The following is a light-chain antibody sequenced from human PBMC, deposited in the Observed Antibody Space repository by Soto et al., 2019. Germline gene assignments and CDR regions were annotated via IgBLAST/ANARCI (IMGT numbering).Light chain of an antibody. CDR2: DVS. Sequence: QSALTQPASVSGSPGQSITISCTGTSSDVGGYNYVSWYQQHPGKAPKLMIYDVSNRPSGVSTRFSGSKSGNTASLTISGLQAGDEVDFYCSSYTGSSTFYVFGTGTKVPAL. V-gene: IGLV2-14*01. J-gene: IGLJ1*01. CDR1: SSDVGGYNY. CDR3: SSYTGSSTFYV.